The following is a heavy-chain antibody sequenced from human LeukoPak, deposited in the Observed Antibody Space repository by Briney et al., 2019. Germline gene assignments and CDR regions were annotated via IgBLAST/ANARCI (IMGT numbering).Heavy chain of an antibody. D-gene: IGHD3-10*01. J-gene: IGHJ4*02. CDR2: FYTGGST. Sequence: SQTLSLTCTVSGGSIGSGTYYWTWLRQPGGKGLEWIGRFYTGGSTNYNPSLRSRVTISLDMSKNQFSLKMSSVTAADTAVYYCVRDPFGEGGINYWGQGTLVTVSS. CDR3: VRDPFGEGGINY. V-gene: IGHV4-61*02. CDR1: GGSIGSGTYY.